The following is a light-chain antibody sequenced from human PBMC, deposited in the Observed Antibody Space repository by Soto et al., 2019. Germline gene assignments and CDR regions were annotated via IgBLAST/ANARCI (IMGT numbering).Light chain of an antibody. CDR1: SSDVGFYNY. J-gene: IGLJ1*01. CDR2: EVS. Sequence: QSALTQPASMSGSPGQSIAISCTGSSSDVGFYNYVSWYQQHPGEVPKLIIFEVSNRPSGVSNRFSGSKSGNTASLTISGLQAEDEAAYYCSSYTTSSTRVFGTGTKLTVL. CDR3: SSYTTSSTRV. V-gene: IGLV2-14*01.